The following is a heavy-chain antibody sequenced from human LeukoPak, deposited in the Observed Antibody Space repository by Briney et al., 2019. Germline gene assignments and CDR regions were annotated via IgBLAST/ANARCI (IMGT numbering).Heavy chain of an antibody. V-gene: IGHV3-23*01. Sequence: GGSLRLSCAASGFTFSSYTMSWVRQAPGKGLEWVSGISGSGGVTYHADSVKGRFTISRDNSKNTLYLQMNSLRAEDTAIYYCAKGREDLRYGDYAFDFWGQGTLVTVSS. CDR1: GFTFSSYT. D-gene: IGHD4-17*01. CDR2: ISGSGGVT. J-gene: IGHJ4*02. CDR3: AKGREDLRYGDYAFDF.